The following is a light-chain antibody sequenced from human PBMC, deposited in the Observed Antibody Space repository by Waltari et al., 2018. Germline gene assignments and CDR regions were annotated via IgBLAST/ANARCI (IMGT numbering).Light chain of an antibody. J-gene: IGKJ2*01. CDR2: GAS. CDR1: QSVSSN. Sequence: EIVMTRSPATLSVSPGERATLSCRASQSVSSNLAWYQQKPGQAPRLLIYGASTRATGIPARFSGSGSGTEFTLTISSLQSEDFAVYYCQQYNNWPLMYTFGQGTKLEIK. CDR3: QQYNNWPLMYT. V-gene: IGKV3-15*01.